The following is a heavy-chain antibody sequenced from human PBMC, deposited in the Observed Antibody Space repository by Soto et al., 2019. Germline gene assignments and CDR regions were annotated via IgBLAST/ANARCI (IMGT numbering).Heavy chain of an antibody. Sequence: GGSLRLSCAASGFTFDDYAMHWVRQAPGKGLEWVSGISWNSGSIGYADSVKGRFTISRDNAKNSLYLQMNSLRAEDTALYYCAKDMRLVTRPRSYYYYMDVWGKGTTVTVSS. CDR1: GFTFDDYA. D-gene: IGHD2-21*02. CDR3: AKDMRLVTRPRSYYYYMDV. V-gene: IGHV3-9*01. CDR2: ISWNSGSI. J-gene: IGHJ6*03.